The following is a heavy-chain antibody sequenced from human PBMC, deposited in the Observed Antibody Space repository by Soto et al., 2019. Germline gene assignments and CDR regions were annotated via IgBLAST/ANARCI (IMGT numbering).Heavy chain of an antibody. CDR2: IKQDGSEK. Sequence: GGSLRLSCAASGFTISGYWMTWVRQAPGKRLELVANIKQDGSEKNYVDSVKGRFTISRDNARNSLDLQMNSLRAEDTAVYYCARDSTVTTSDAFDIRGPGTMVTVSS. V-gene: IGHV3-7*01. CDR1: GFTISGYW. D-gene: IGHD4-17*01. J-gene: IGHJ3*02. CDR3: ARDSTVTTSDAFDI.